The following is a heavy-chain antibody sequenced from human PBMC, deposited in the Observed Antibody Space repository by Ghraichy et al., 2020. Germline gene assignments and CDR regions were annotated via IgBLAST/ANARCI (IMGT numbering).Heavy chain of an antibody. CDR2: ITGGGSDI. V-gene: IGHV3-23*01. CDR3: AKDRAYYYDSLNDH. D-gene: IGHD3-22*01. CDR1: GFTFSSYA. J-gene: IGHJ5*02. Sequence: GGSLRLSCEASGFTFSSYAMTWVRQAPGQGLEWVSAITGGGSDIYYADSVRGRFTISRDNSKNTVYLHLNSLRAEDTAIYYCAKDRAYYYDSLNDHWGRGTLVTVSS.